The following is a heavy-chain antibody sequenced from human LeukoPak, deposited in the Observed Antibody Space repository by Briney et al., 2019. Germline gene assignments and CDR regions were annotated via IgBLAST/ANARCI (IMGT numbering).Heavy chain of an antibody. Sequence: ASVKVSCKASGYTFTSYYMHWVRQAPGQGLEWMGLINPTGGSTGYAQKFQGRVTMTTDTSTSTAYMELRSLRSDDTAVYYCARVHPWFDPWGQGTLVTVSS. V-gene: IGHV1-46*01. CDR2: INPTGGST. J-gene: IGHJ5*02. CDR3: ARVHPWFDP. CDR1: GYTFTSYY.